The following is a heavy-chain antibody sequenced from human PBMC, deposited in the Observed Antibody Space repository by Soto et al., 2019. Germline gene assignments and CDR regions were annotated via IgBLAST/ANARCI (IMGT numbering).Heavy chain of an antibody. CDR3: ARVGPWVPYDYDSSPCTFEYWFDP. V-gene: IGHV4-38-2*01. D-gene: IGHD3-22*01. Sequence: SETLSLTCAVSGYTISSGCYWGWLRQPPGKGLEWIGSIYHGGSTYYNPSLNSRVTFSIDMTNNHVSLILNSGTCADTAVYYCARVGPWVPYDYDSSPCTFEYWFDPWGQGTLVPVSS. CDR1: GYTISSGCY. CDR2: IYHGGST. J-gene: IGHJ5*02.